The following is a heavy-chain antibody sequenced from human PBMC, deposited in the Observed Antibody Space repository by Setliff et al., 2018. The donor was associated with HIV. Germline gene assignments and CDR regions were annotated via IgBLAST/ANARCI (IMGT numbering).Heavy chain of an antibody. J-gene: IGHJ4*02. D-gene: IGHD6-13*01. CDR1: GFSFSTHD. CDR3: VRASYSSSWYNIRPFDN. Sequence: PGGSLRLSCAASGFSFSTHDMNWVRQAPGKGLEWISYITSGGSVKYYADSVKGRFTISRDNAGRSLYLQMNSLRSEDTAVYYCVRASYSSSWYNIRPFDNWGQGTPVTVSS. CDR2: ITSGGSVK. V-gene: IGHV3-48*03.